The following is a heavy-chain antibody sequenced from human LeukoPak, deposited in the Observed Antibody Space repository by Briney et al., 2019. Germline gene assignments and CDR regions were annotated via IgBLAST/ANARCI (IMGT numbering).Heavy chain of an antibody. CDR2: IYYSGST. Sequence: SETLSLTCTVSGGSISSSSYYWGWIRQPPGKGLEWIGSIYYSGSTYYNPSLKSRVTISVDTSKNQFSLKLSSVTAADTAVYYCARLSRNPGYSSGWPYFDYWGQGTLATVSS. CDR1: GGSISSSSYY. D-gene: IGHD6-19*01. V-gene: IGHV4-39*01. CDR3: ARLSRNPGYSSGWPYFDY. J-gene: IGHJ4*02.